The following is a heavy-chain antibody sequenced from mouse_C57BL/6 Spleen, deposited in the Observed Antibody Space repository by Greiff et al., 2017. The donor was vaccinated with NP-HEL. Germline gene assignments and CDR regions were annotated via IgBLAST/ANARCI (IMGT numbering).Heavy chain of an antibody. CDR1: GYTFTSYG. Sequence: QVQLQQSGAELARPGASVKLSCKASGYTFTSYGISWVKQRTGQGLEWIGEIYPRSGNTYYNEKFKGKATLTADKSSSTAYMELRSLTSEDSAVYFCAREDYDDDVKAWFAYWGQGTLVTVSA. D-gene: IGHD2-4*01. CDR2: IYPRSGNT. V-gene: IGHV1-81*01. J-gene: IGHJ3*01. CDR3: AREDYDDDVKAWFAY.